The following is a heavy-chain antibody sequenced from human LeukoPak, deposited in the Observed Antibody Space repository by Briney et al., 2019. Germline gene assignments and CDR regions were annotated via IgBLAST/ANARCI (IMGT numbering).Heavy chain of an antibody. CDR3: ARDFVRYGFYYFDY. D-gene: IGHD5-18*01. V-gene: IGHV4-39*07. J-gene: IGHJ4*02. Sequence: PSETLPLTCTVSGGSISSSSYYWGWIRQPPGKGLEWIGSIYYSGSTYYNPSLKSRVTISVDTSKNQFSLKLSSVTAADTAVYYCARDFVRYGFYYFDYWGQGTLVTVSS. CDR2: IYYSGST. CDR1: GGSISSSSYY.